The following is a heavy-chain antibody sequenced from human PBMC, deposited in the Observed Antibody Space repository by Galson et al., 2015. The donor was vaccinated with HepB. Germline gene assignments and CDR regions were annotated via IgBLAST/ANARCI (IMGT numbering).Heavy chain of an antibody. CDR2: ISSSSSTI. J-gene: IGHJ6*02. CDR3: ARDLIPSGLYYYYGMDV. D-gene: IGHD3-16*01. CDR1: GFTFSSYS. Sequence: SLRLSCAASGFTFSSYSMNWVRQAPGKGLEWVSYISSSSSTIYYADSVKGRFTISRDNAKNSLYLQMSSLRAEDTAVYYCARDLIPSGLYYYYGMDVWGQGTTVTVSS. V-gene: IGHV3-48*01.